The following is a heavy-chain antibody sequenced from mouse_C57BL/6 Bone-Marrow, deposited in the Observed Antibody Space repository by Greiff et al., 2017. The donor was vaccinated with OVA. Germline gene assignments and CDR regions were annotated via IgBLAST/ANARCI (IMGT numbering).Heavy chain of an antibody. CDR2: IGHGSGST. CDR1: GYTFTDYS. J-gene: IGHJ2*01. D-gene: IGHD3-2*02. V-gene: IGHV1-77*01. CDR3: ARDSSGYPFDY. Sequence: QVQLQQSGAELVKPGASVKLSCTASGYTFTDYSINWVKQTPGQGLEWIGKIGHGSGSTYYNEKFKGQVTLTADKSSNTAYLQLSSLTSEDSAVYFCARDSSGYPFDYWGQGTTLTVSS.